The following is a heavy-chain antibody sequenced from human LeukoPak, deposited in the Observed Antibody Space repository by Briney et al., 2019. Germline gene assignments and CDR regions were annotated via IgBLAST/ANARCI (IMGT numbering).Heavy chain of an antibody. CDR2: INHSGST. V-gene: IGHV4-34*01. D-gene: IGHD6-13*01. CDR3: APIAAAGTGRYMDV. J-gene: IGHJ6*03. Sequence: SETLSLTCAVYGGSFSGYYWSWIRQPPGKGLEWIGEINHSGSTNYNPSLKSRVTISVDTSKNQFSLKLSSVTAVDTAVYYCAPIAAAGTGRYMDVWGKGTTVTVSS. CDR1: GGSFSGYY.